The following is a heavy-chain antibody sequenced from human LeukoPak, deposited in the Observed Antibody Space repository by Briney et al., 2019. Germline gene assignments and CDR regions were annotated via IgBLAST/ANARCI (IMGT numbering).Heavy chain of an antibody. J-gene: IGHJ4*02. D-gene: IGHD3-10*01. V-gene: IGHV3-30*18. Sequence: GRSLRLSCATSGFTFSSYGMHWVRQAPGKGLEWVAVIAYDGSGINYADSVRGRLTISRDNAKNTLYLQMNSLRGEDTAVYYCTKVISYYYGSGSHDSDYWGQGTLVTVSS. CDR3: TKVISYYYGSGSHDSDY. CDR2: IAYDGSGI. CDR1: GFTFSSYG.